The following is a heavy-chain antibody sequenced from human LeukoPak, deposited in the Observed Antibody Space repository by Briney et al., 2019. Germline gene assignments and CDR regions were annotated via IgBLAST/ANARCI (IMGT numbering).Heavy chain of an antibody. J-gene: IGHJ4*02. CDR1: GGSISSGGYY. CDR2: IYYSGST. V-gene: IGHV4-31*03. CDR3: ARGGYSSSWYFDY. Sequence: SETLSLTCTVSGGSISSGGYYWSWIRQHPGEGLEWIGYIYYSGSTYYNPSLKSRVTISVDTSKNQFSLKLSSVTAADTAVYYCARGGYSSSWYFDYWGQGTLVTVSS. D-gene: IGHD6-13*01.